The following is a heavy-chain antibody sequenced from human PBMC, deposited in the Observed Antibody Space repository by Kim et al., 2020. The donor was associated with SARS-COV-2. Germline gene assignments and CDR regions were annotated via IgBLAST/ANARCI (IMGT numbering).Heavy chain of an antibody. CDR2: IYYSGST. V-gene: IGHV4-39*01. CDR1: GGSISSSSYY. D-gene: IGHD3-10*01. CDR3: ASQRITMEADWFDP. J-gene: IGHJ5*02. Sequence: SETLSLTCTVSGGSISSSSYYWGWIRQPPGKGLEWIGSIYYSGSTYYNPSLKSRVTISVDTSKNQFSLKLSSVTAADTAVYYCASQRITMEADWFDPWGQGTLVTVSS.